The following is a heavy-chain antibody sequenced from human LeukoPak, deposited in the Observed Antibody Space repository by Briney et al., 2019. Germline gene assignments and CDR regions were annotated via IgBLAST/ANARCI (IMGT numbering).Heavy chain of an antibody. CDR1: GGSFSGYY. Sequence: SETLSLTCAVYGGSFSGYYWSWIRQPPGKGLEWIGEINHSGSTNYNPSLKSRVTMSVDTSKNQFSLKLSSVTAADTAVYYCARGRVGATTPPYWYFDLWGRGTLVTVSS. J-gene: IGHJ2*01. V-gene: IGHV4-34*01. D-gene: IGHD1-26*01. CDR3: ARGRVGATTPPYWYFDL. CDR2: INHSGST.